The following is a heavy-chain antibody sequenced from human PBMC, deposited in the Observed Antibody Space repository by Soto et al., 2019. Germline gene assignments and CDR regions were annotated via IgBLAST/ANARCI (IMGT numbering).Heavy chain of an antibody. J-gene: IGHJ4*02. CDR2: IIPILGIA. CDR1: GGTFSSYT. D-gene: IGHD6-13*01. Sequence: QVQLVQSGAEVKKPGSLVKVSCKASGGTFSSYTISWVRQAPGQGVEWMGRIIPILGIANYAQKFQGRVTITADKSTSTAYMELSSLRSEDTAVYYCARDSPGIAAACDYWGQGTLVTVSS. CDR3: ARDSPGIAAACDY. V-gene: IGHV1-69*08.